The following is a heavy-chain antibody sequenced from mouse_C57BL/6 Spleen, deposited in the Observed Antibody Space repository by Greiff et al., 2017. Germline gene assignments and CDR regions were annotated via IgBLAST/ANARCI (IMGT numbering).Heavy chain of an antibody. V-gene: IGHV1-64*01. CDR3: SSQAPFAY. CDR1: GYTFTSYW. CDR2: IPPNSGST. Sequence: VQLQQPGAELVKPGASVKLSCKASGYTFTSYWMHWVKPRPGQGLEWLGMIPPNSGSTNSNEKFKSKAPLTVDKSSSPAYMQFSSLTSEDSAVYCCSSQAPFAYWGQGTLVTVSA. J-gene: IGHJ3*01.